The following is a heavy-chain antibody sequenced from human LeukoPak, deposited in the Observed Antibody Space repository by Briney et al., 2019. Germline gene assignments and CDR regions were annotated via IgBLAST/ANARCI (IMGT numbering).Heavy chain of an antibody. V-gene: IGHV3-23*01. CDR3: AKERWTTTAFDY. CDR1: GFTFSSYS. D-gene: IGHD4-23*01. CDR2: ISGSGGGI. Sequence: GGSLRLSCAASGFTFSSYSMSWVRQAPGKGLEWVSAISGSGGGIYYADSVKGRFTISRDNSKNSLYLEMNSLRAEDTAVYYCAKERWTTTAFDYWGQGTLVTVSS. J-gene: IGHJ4*02.